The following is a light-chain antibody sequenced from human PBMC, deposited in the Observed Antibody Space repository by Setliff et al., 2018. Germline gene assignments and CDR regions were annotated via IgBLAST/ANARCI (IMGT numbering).Light chain of an antibody. CDR3: ASYTATSTPLYV. CDR1: SSDIGGYNY. J-gene: IGLJ1*01. Sequence: QSVLTQPASVSGSPGQSITISCTGTSSDIGGYNYASWYQQHPGKAPKLMIYDVINRPSGISHRFSGSKSGNTASLTISGLQPEDEADYYCASYTATSTPLYVFGTGTKGTVL. V-gene: IGLV2-14*03. CDR2: DVI.